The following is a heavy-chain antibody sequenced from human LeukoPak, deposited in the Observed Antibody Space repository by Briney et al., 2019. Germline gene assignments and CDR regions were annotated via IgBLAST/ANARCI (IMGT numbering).Heavy chain of an antibody. CDR3: AHKKERVDAFDI. V-gene: IGHV2-5*02. J-gene: IGHJ3*02. CDR1: GFSLTTAGLG. CDR2: IYWDDDK. Sequence: SGPTLVKPTQTLTLTCTFSGFSLTTAGLGVGWIRQPPGKALEWLALIYWDDDKRYSPSLKSRLTITKDTSKNQVVLTMSNMDPVDTATYYCAHKKERVDAFDIWGQGTLVTVSS. D-gene: IGHD1-1*01.